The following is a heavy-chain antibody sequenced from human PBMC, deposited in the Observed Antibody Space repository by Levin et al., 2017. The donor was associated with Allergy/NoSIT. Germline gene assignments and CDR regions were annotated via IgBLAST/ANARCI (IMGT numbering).Heavy chain of an antibody. Sequence: SVKVSCKASGGTFSSYTIGWVRQAPGPGLEWMGRIIPILGTTNYAQKFQGRVTITADKSTSTAYMELSSLRSEDTAVYYCARDRFDSSGYLSYYYGMDVWGQGTTVTVSS. V-gene: IGHV1-69*08. J-gene: IGHJ6*02. CDR1: GGTFSSYT. D-gene: IGHD3-22*01. CDR3: ARDRFDSSGYLSYYYGMDV. CDR2: IIPILGTT.